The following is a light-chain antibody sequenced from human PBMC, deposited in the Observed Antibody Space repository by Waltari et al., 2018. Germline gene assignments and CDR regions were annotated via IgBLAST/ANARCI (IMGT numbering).Light chain of an antibody. J-gene: IGLJ2*01. CDR1: KLRRIN. CDR2: DDT. V-gene: IGLV3-21*02. CDR3: QVWDSTSDHPVV. Sequence: SYFLTQPPALSVAPGQTARITCGVYKLRRINLHWSHQKPGQAPVLLVYDDTDRPSGIPERFSGSKSGNTATLFISRVEAGDEADYSCQVWDSTSDHPVVFGGGTKLTVL.